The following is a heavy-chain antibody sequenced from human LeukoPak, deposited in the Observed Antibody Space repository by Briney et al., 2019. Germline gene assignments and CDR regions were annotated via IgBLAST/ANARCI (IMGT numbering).Heavy chain of an antibody. V-gene: IGHV3-7*05. CDR3: AREKAATGFFDY. CDR1: GFTFSRYW. J-gene: IGHJ4*02. CDR2: INEDGSEK. D-gene: IGHD6-13*01. Sequence: GGSLRLSCAASGFTFSRYWMTWFRQAPGKGLEWVANINEDGSEKYYVDSVKGRFTISRDNAKNTLYLQMNSLRAEDTALYYCAREKAATGFFDYWGQGTLVTVSS.